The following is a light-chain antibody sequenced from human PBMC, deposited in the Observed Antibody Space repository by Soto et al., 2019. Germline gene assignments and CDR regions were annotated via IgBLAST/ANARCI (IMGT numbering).Light chain of an antibody. J-gene: IGLJ2*01. CDR2: YDS. CDR3: QVWDSSSDHVV. V-gene: IGLV3-21*04. Sequence: SYELTQPPSVSVAPGKTARITCGGDHIGSKSVHWYQQEPGQAPVLVIYYDSDRPSGIPERFSGSNSGNTATLTISRVEAGDEADYSCQVWDSSSDHVVFGGGTKLTVL. CDR1: HIGSKS.